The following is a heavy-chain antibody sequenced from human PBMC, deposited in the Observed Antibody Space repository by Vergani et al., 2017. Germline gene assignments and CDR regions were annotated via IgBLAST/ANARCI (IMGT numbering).Heavy chain of an antibody. CDR1: GFTFDDYA. CDR3: AKGTTGHDAFDI. J-gene: IGHJ3*02. Sequence: EVQLVESGGGLVQPGRSLRLSCAASGFTFDDYAMHWVRQAPGKGLEWVSGISWKSGSIGYADSVKGRFTISRDNAKNSLYLQMNSLRAEDTALYYCAKGTTGHDAFDIWGQGTMVTVSS. CDR2: ISWKSGSI. D-gene: IGHD1-14*01. V-gene: IGHV3-9*01.